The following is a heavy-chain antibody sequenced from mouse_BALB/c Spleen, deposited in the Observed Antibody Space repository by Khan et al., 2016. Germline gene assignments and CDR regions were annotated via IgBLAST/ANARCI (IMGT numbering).Heavy chain of an antibody. J-gene: IGHJ2*01. CDR2: ISYSGST. Sequence: EVQLQESGPGLVKPSQSLSLTCTVTGYSITSDYAWNWIRQFPGNKLEWMGYISYSGSTSYNPSLKSRISITRDTSKNQFFLQLNSVTTEDTATYYCARWIYYGYFDYRGQGTTLTVSS. CDR1: GYSITSDYA. V-gene: IGHV3-2*02. D-gene: IGHD2-1*01. CDR3: ARWIYYGYFDY.